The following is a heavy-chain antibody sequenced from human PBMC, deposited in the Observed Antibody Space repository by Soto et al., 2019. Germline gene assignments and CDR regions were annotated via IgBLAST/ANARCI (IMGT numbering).Heavy chain of an antibody. Sequence: SVKVSCKASGGTFSSYAVSWVRQAPGQGLEWMGGIIPIFGTANYAQKFQGRVTITADESTSTAYMELSSLRSEDTAVYYCARGGGALMTYWFDPWGQGTLVTVSS. CDR2: IIPIFGTA. CDR3: ARGGGALMTYWFDP. V-gene: IGHV1-69*13. CDR1: GGTFSSYA. D-gene: IGHD2-15*01. J-gene: IGHJ5*02.